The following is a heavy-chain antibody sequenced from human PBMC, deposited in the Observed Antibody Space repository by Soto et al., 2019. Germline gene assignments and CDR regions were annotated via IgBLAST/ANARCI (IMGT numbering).Heavy chain of an antibody. V-gene: IGHV3-23*01. J-gene: IGHJ6*03. D-gene: IGHD5-18*01. CDR3: AKLAAMVTYYYYYMDV. CDR1: GFTFSSYA. Sequence: GGSLRLSCAASGFTFSSYAMSWVRQAPGKGLEWVSAISGSGGSTYYADSEKGRFTISRDNSKNTLYLQMNSLRAEDTAVYYCAKLAAMVTYYYYYMDVWGKGTTVTVSS. CDR2: ISGSGGST.